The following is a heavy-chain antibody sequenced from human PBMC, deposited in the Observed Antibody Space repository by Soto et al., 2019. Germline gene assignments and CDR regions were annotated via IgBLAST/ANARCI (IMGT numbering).Heavy chain of an antibody. Sequence: SETLSLTCAVYGGSFSGYYWSWIRQPPGKGLEWIGEINHSGSTNYNPSLKSRVTISVDTSKNQFSLKLSSVTAADTAVYYCARGGYGDYDYYYYYYMDVWGKGTTVTVSS. CDR3: ARGGYGDYDYYYYYYMDV. CDR1: GGSFSGYY. D-gene: IGHD4-17*01. CDR2: INHSGST. V-gene: IGHV4-34*01. J-gene: IGHJ6*03.